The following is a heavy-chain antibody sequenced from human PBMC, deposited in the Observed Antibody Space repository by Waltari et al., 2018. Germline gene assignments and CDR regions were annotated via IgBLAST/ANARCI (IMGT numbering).Heavy chain of an antibody. J-gene: IGHJ5*02. CDR3: ARGRCVREWLGFDP. CDR1: GGSFSGYY. V-gene: IGHV4-34*01. D-gene: IGHD6-19*01. CDR2: INPRGST. Sequence: QVQLQQWGAGLLKPSETLYLTCAVYGGSFSGYYWSWIRQPPGKGLDWIGEINPRGSTNYNPSLMSRVTISVDTSKNPFSLKLRSVTAADTSVYYCARGRCVREWLGFDPCGQGTLVTVSS.